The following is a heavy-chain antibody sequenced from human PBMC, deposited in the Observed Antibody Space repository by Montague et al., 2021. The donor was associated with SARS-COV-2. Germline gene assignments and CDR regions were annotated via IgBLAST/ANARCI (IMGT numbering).Heavy chain of an antibody. CDR1: GGSISSYY. Sequence: SETLSLTCTVSGGSISSYYRNWIRETPGKGLEWIGNIYYSGTTNYNPSXXSRVTISLDTPKNQFSLNLNSVTAADTAIYYCARDQAAKISFKGAFDIWGQGRMVTVSS. J-gene: IGHJ3*02. D-gene: IGHD3-3*01. CDR3: ARDQAAKISFKGAFDI. CDR2: IYYSGTT. V-gene: IGHV4-59*01.